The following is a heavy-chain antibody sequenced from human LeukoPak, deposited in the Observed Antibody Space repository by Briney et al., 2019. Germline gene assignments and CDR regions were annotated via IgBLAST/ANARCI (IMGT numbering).Heavy chain of an antibody. CDR3: ARGGSRGSGSYRFAY. CDR2: IYPADFDT. Sequence: PGESLKISCQGSGYTFKTYWIAWVRQMPGNGLQWMGSIYPADFDTRYSPSFQGQVTISADKSLNTAYLQWNTLKASDTAKYYCARGGSRGSGSYRFAYWGQGTLVTVSS. CDR1: GYTFKTYW. J-gene: IGHJ4*02. D-gene: IGHD3-10*01. V-gene: IGHV5-51*01.